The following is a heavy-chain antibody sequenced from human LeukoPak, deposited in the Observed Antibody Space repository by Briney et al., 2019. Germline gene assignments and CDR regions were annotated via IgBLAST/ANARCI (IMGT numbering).Heavy chain of an antibody. J-gene: IGHJ4*02. D-gene: IGHD2-2*01. CDR2: IYHSGST. CDR3: AKGYCRGNSCYDDRGAFDY. V-gene: IGHV4-38-2*02. CDR1: GYSISSGNY. Sequence: SETLSLTCSVSGYSISSGNYWGWIRLPPGKGLQWIGSIYHSGSTYYNPSLKSRVTISVDTSKNQFSLKLSSVTAADTAVYYCAKGYCRGNSCYDDRGAFDYWGQGTLVTVST.